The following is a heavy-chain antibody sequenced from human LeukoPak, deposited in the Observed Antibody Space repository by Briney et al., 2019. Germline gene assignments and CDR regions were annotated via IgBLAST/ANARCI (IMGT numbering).Heavy chain of an antibody. J-gene: IGHJ5*02. CDR2: IYTSGST. D-gene: IGHD3-10*01. V-gene: IGHV4-4*07. CDR3: ARESVYYGSGSYRNWFDP. CDR1: GGSISSYY. Sequence: SETLSLTCTVSGGSISSYYWSWIRQPAGKGLEWIGRIYTSGSTNYNPSLKSRVTMSVDTSKNQFSLKLSSVTAADTAVYYCARESVYYGSGSYRNWFDPWGQGTLVTVSS.